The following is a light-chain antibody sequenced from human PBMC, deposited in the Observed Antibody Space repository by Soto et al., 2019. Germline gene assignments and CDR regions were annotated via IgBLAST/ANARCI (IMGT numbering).Light chain of an antibody. V-gene: IGLV2-18*02. CDR1: SSDVGSYYR. CDR2: EVS. J-gene: IGLJ1*01. Sequence: QSALTQPPSVSGSPGQSVTISCTGTSSDVGSYYRVSWYQQSPGTAPKLMIYEVSNRPSGVPDRFSGSKSGNTASLTISGFQAEDEADYYCSSYTSSSTYVFGTGTKVTVL. CDR3: SSYTSSSTYV.